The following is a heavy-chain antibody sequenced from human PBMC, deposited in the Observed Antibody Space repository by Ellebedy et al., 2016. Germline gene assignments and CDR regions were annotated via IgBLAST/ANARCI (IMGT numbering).Heavy chain of an antibody. CDR1: GFTFSDYY. Sequence: GSLRLSCAASGFTFSDYYMSWIRQPPGKGLEWIGEINHSGSTNYNPSLKGRVTISIDTSKNQFSLKLSSVTAADTAVYYCARVGFDYWGQGTLVTVSS. J-gene: IGHJ4*02. CDR2: INHSGST. V-gene: IGHV4-34*01. CDR3: ARVGFDY.